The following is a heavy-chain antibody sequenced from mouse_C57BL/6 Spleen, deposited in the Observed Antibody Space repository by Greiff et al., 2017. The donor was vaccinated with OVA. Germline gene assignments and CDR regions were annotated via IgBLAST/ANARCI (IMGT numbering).Heavy chain of an antibody. Sequence: EVMLVESGGGLVKPGGSLKLSCAASGFTFSDYGMHWVRQAPEKRLEWVAYISSGGDYIYYADTVKGRFTISRDNARNTLYLQMSSLKSEDTAMYYCTREWDWYFDVWGTGTTVTVSS. CDR2: ISSGGDYI. CDR1: GFTFSDYG. CDR3: TREWDWYFDV. D-gene: IGHD1-3*01. J-gene: IGHJ1*03. V-gene: IGHV5-9-1*02.